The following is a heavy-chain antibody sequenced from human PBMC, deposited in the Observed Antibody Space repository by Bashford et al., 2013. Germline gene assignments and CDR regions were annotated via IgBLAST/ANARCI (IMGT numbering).Heavy chain of an antibody. CDR3: ARDRSGQPLTYYYYGMDV. D-gene: IGHD2-2*01. J-gene: IGHJ6*02. V-gene: IGHV1-18*01. CDR2: ISAYNGNT. Sequence: VASVKVSCKASGYTFTSYGISWVRQAPGQGLEWMGWISAYNGNTNYAQKLQGRVTMTTDTSTSTAYMELRSLRSDDTAVYYCARDRSGQPLTYYYYGMDVVGQGTTVTVS. CDR1: GYTFTSYG.